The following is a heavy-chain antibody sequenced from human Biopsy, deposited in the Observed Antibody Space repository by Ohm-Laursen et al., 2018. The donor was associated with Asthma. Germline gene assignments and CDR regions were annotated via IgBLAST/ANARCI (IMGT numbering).Heavy chain of an antibody. CDR3: ARLADCSGGACYSYGWFDP. V-gene: IGHV4-59*07. CDR2: VYWTGST. D-gene: IGHD2-15*01. J-gene: IGHJ5*02. Sequence: SDTLSLTCSVYGGSISSFYWSWIRQSPEKGLEWMGYVYWTGSTNYNPSLKSRVTMSLDTSKNQFSLRLTSVTPADTAVYYCARLADCSGGACYSYGWFDPWGQGTLVTVSS. CDR1: GGSISSFY.